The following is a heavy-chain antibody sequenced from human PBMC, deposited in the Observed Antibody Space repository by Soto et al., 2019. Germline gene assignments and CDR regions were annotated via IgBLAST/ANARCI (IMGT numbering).Heavy chain of an antibody. CDR1: GYTFTSYG. CDR2: ISAYNGNT. Sequence: GASVKVSCKASGYTFTSYGISWVRQAPGQGLEWMGWISAYNGNTNYAQKLQGRVTMTTDTSTSTAYMELRSLRSDDTAVYYCARRTLITEPSSGYGDFDYWGQGTLVTVS. D-gene: IGHD3-22*01. V-gene: IGHV1-18*01. J-gene: IGHJ4*02. CDR3: ARRTLITEPSSGYGDFDY.